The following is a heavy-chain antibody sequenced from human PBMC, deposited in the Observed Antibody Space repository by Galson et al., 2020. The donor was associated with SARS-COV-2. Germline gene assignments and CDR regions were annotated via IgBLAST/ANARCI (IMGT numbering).Heavy chain of an antibody. Sequence: ASVKVSCEASGYTFTSYGVSWVRQAPGQGLEWMGWISAYNGNTNYAQKFQGRVTMTTDTSTSTAYMELRSLRSDDTAVYYCARVRRYCGSNCYGDYWGQGTLVTVSS. CDR2: ISAYNGNT. J-gene: IGHJ4*02. D-gene: IGHD2-21*01. CDR1: GYTFTSYG. V-gene: IGHV1-18*04. CDR3: ARVRRYCGSNCYGDY.